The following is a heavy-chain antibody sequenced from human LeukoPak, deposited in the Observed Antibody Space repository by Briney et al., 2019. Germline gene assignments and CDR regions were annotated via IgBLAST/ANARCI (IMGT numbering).Heavy chain of an antibody. J-gene: IGHJ4*02. D-gene: IGHD4-17*01. CDR2: IYYSGST. V-gene: IGHV4-59*01. CDR1: GGSIRSYY. Sequence: KPSETLSLNCTVSGGSIRSYYWSWIRQPPGKGLEWIGYIYYSGSTNYNPSLKSRVSISVDTSKNQFSLKLSSVTAADTAVYYCARTGSTVTMLYPFDHWGQGTLVTVSS. CDR3: ARTGSTVTMLYPFDH.